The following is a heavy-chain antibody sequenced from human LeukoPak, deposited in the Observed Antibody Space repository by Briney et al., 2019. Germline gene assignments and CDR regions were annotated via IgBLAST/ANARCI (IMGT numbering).Heavy chain of an antibody. J-gene: IGHJ4*02. CDR3: ARVSRHYYDSSGRLYYFDY. CDR1: GGTFSSYA. D-gene: IGHD3-22*01. Sequence: LVKVSCKASGGTFSSYAISWVRQAPGQGLEWMGGIIPIFGTANYAQKFQGRVTITTDESTSTAYMELSSLRSEDTAVYYCARVSRHYYDSSGRLYYFDYWGQGTLVTVSS. CDR2: IIPIFGTA. V-gene: IGHV1-69*05.